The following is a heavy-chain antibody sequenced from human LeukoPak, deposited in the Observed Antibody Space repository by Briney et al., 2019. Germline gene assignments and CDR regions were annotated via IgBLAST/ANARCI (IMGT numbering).Heavy chain of an antibody. J-gene: IGHJ6*02. CDR1: GYTVTSYG. V-gene: IGHV1-18*01. D-gene: IGHD6-13*01. CDR3: ASGQPYSSSWYGMDV. Sequence: GASVTVSCKASGYTVTSYGISWVRQAPGQGLGWMGGSSAYNGNTNYAQKLQGRVSMTTDTSTSTAYMELRSLRSDDTAVYYCASGQPYSSSWYGMDVWGQGTTVTVSS. CDR2: SSAYNGNT.